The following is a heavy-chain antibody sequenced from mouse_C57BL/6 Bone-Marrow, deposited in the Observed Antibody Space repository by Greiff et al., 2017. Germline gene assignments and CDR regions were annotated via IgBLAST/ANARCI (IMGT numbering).Heavy chain of an antibody. Sequence: VQLQQSGAELVRPGASVKLSCTASGFNIKDDYMHWVKQRPEQGLEWIGWIDPENGDTEYASKFQGKATITADTSSNTAYLQLSSLTSEDTAVYYCTFNWDGSMDYWGQGTSVTVSS. D-gene: IGHD4-1*02. CDR2: IDPENGDT. V-gene: IGHV14-4*01. CDR3: TFNWDGSMDY. J-gene: IGHJ4*01. CDR1: GFNIKDDY.